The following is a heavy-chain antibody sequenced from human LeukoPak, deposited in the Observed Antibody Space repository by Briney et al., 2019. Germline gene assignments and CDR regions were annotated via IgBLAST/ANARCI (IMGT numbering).Heavy chain of an antibody. J-gene: IGHJ3*02. CDR2: ISGSGDST. Sequence: RTGGSLRLSCAASGFTFSSYAMSWVRQAPGKGLEWVSAISGSGDSTYYADSVKGRFTISRDNSKNSLYLQMNSLRAEDTAVYYCARRSAAKDAFDIWGQGTMVTVSS. CDR3: ARRSAAKDAFDI. CDR1: GFTFSSYA. V-gene: IGHV3-23*01. D-gene: IGHD6-25*01.